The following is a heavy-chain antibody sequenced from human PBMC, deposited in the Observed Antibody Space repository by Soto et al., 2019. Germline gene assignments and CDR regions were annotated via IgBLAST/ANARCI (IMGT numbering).Heavy chain of an antibody. CDR2: IHHSGST. J-gene: IGHJ4*02. Sequence: QVQLQESGPGLVRPSETLSLTCTVSGASIRSYYWSWIPQPPGKGLEWIGFIHHSGSTNYNPSLKSRLTMSVDTSKNQFSLKLSSVTAADTAVYYCTRGDSSSWRPHFDYWGEGTLVTVSS. CDR1: GASIRSYY. V-gene: IGHV4-59*01. CDR3: TRGDSSSWRPHFDY. D-gene: IGHD6-13*01.